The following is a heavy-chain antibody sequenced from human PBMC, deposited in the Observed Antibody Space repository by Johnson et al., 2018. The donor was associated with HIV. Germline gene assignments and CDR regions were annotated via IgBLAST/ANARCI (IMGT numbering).Heavy chain of an antibody. Sequence: VQLVESGGGVVQPGRSLRLSCAASGFTFSSYAMHWVRQAPGKGLEWVAVISYDGSNKFYADSMKGRFTISRDNSQNTLYLQMNSLRAEDTAVYYCASWGNLGVFDIWGQGTMVIVSS. CDR1: GFTFSSYA. CDR3: ASWGNLGVFDI. D-gene: IGHD4-23*01. J-gene: IGHJ3*02. V-gene: IGHV3-30*04. CDR2: ISYDGSNK.